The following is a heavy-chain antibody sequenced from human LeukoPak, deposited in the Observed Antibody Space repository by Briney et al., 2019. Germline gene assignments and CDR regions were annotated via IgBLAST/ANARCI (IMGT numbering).Heavy chain of an antibody. J-gene: IGHJ4*02. CDR3: ARGPSRTGIDSIEIGYFDY. CDR2: INHSGST. V-gene: IGHV4-34*01. D-gene: IGHD1-1*01. CDR1: GGSFSGYY. Sequence: SETLSLTCAVYGGSFSGYYWSWIRQPPGKGLEWIGEINHSGSTNYNPSLKSRVTISVDTSKNQFSLKLSSVTAADTAMYYCARGPSRTGIDSIEIGYFDYWGQGTLVTVSS.